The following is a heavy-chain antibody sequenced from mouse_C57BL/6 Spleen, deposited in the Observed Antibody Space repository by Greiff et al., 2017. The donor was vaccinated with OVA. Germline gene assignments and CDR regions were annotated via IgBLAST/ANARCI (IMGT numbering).Heavy chain of an antibody. J-gene: IGHJ4*01. CDR1: GYTFTDYN. CDR2: INPNNGGT. V-gene: IGHV1-18*01. CDR3: ARRGYSNYDAMDY. Sequence: VQLKESGPELVKPGASVKIPCKASGYTFTDYNMDWVKQSHGKSLEWIGDINPNNGGTIYNQKFKGKATLTVDKSSSTAYMELRSLTSEDTAVYYCARRGYSNYDAMDYWGQGTSVTVSS. D-gene: IGHD2-5*01.